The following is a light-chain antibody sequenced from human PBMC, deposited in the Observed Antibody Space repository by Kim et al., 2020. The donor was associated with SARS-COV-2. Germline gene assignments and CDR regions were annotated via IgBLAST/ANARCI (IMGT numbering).Light chain of an antibody. CDR2: VDSDGGH. CDR1: SGNSTYA. J-gene: IGLJ3*02. Sequence: ASVKLTCTLSSGNSTYAIAWHQQQPEKGPRYLMKVDSDGGHNKGDGIPDRFSGSSSGAERYLTISSLQSEDEADYYCQTWDTGIRVFGGGTQLTVL. V-gene: IGLV4-69*01. CDR3: QTWDTGIRV.